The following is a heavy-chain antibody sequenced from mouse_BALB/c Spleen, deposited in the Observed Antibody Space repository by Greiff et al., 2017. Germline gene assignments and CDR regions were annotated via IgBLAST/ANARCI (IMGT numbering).Heavy chain of an antibody. CDR2: IDPANGNT. J-gene: IGHJ3*01. Sequence: VQLKQSGAELVKPGASVKLSCTASGFNIKDTYMHWVKQRPEQGLEWIGRIDPANGNTKYDPKFQGKATITADTSSNTAYLQLSSLTSEDTAVYYCARDYGSSDWGQGTLVTVSA. CDR3: ARDYGSSD. D-gene: IGHD1-1*01. V-gene: IGHV14-3*02. CDR1: GFNIKDTY.